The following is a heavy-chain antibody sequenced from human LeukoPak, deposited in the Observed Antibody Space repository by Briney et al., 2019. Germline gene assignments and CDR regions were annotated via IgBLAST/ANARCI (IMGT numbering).Heavy chain of an antibody. CDR2: IYTSGST. J-gene: IGHJ3*02. CDR1: GLTFRNAW. D-gene: IGHD3-22*01. V-gene: IGHV4-4*08. Sequence: GSLRLSCAASGLTFRNAWMNWVRQAPGKGLEWIGRIYTSGSTNYNPSLKSRVTISVDTSKNQFSLKLSSVTAADTAVYYCARARGYYDRDAFDIWGQGTLVTVSS. CDR3: ARARGYYDRDAFDI.